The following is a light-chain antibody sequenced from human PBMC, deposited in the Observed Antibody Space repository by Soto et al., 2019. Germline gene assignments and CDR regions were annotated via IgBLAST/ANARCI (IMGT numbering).Light chain of an antibody. V-gene: IGLV1-40*01. CDR1: SSNIGAGYD. Sequence: QSVLTQPPSVSGAPGQRVTISCTGSSSNIGAGYDVHWYQQLPGTAPKLLIYGNNNRPSGVPDRFSGSKSGTSASLAVIGLQAEDEADYYCQSYATGLSVLYVFGTGTKLTVL. CDR3: QSYATGLSVLYV. CDR2: GNN. J-gene: IGLJ1*01.